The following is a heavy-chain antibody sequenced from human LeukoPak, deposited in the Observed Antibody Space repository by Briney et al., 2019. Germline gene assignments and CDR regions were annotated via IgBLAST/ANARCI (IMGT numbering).Heavy chain of an antibody. CDR1: GGSISSGDYY. V-gene: IGHV4-30-4*01. D-gene: IGHD3-22*01. CDR2: IYYSGST. CDR3: VGQANYSDSSGYPVRGVKNFDY. Sequence: SSETLSLTCTVSGGSISSGDYYWSWIRQPPGKGLEWIGYIYYSGSTYYNPSLKSRVTISVDTSKNQFSLKLSSVTAADTAVYYCVGQANYSDSSGYPVRGVKNFDYWGQGTLVTVSS. J-gene: IGHJ4*02.